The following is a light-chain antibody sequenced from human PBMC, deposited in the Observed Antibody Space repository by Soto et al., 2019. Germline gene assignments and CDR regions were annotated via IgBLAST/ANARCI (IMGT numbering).Light chain of an antibody. V-gene: IGKV3-20*01. Sequence: EIVLTQSPGPLSLSPGARATLSCRASQTISSSFLAWYQQKPGQAPRLLIYRASRRTPGIPDRFSGSVSWTDFTLTISRLEPEDFAVYYCHQFGSSPLDTFGPGTKVEIK. CDR1: QTISSSF. CDR3: HQFGSSPLDT. J-gene: IGKJ3*01. CDR2: RAS.